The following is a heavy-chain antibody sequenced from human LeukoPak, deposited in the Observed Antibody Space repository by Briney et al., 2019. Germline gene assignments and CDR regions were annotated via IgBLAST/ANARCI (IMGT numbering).Heavy chain of an antibody. D-gene: IGHD1-1*01. CDR3: AKGTVTGLDSAFDI. Sequence: PGGSLRLSCAASGFTFDDYAMHWVRHAPGKGLEWVSGISWNSGSIGYADSVKGRFTISRDNAKNSLYLQMNSLRAEDMALYYCAKGTVTGLDSAFDIWGQGTMVTVSS. J-gene: IGHJ3*02. CDR2: ISWNSGSI. CDR1: GFTFDDYA. V-gene: IGHV3-9*03.